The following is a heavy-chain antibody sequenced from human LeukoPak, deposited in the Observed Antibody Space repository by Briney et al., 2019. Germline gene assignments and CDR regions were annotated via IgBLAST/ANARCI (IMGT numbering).Heavy chain of an antibody. CDR1: GGTFSSYA. CDR3: ARDKVRWIQDY. J-gene: IGHJ4*02. CDR2: INPSGGST. Sequence: ASVKVSCKASGGTFSSYAISWVRQAPGQGLEWMGIINPSGGSTSYAQKFQGRVTMTRDTSTSTVYMELSSLRSEDTAVYYCARDKVRWIQDYWGQGTLVTVSS. D-gene: IGHD5-12*01. V-gene: IGHV1-46*01.